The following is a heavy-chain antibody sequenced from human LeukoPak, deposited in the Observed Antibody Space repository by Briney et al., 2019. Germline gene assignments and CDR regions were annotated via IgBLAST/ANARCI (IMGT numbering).Heavy chain of an antibody. J-gene: IGHJ4*02. D-gene: IGHD3-22*01. CDR3: ARGYYYDSSGYPLPFDY. CDR2: IYYSGST. Sequence: SETLSLTCTVSGGSISSYYWSWIRQPPGKGLEWIGYIYYSGSTTYNPSLKSRVTISVDTSKNQFSLKLSSVTAADTAVYYCARGYYYDSSGYPLPFDYWGQGTLVTVSS. V-gene: IGHV4-59*01. CDR1: GGSISSYY.